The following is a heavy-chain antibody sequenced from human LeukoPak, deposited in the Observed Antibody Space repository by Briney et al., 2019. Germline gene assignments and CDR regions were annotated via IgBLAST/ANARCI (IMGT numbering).Heavy chain of an antibody. Sequence: SETLSLTCPVSAVSIAPYYWAWIRQPPGNLLEWIGYIHTSGSNNQYPSLKSRVTISVDKSKNDFSLRLTSVTAADTAVFYCARLSDAVHLGAFDGWGQGTTVSASS. J-gene: IGHJ3*01. CDR2: IHTSGSN. D-gene: IGHD3-3*01. CDR1: AVSIAPYY. CDR3: ARLSDAVHLGAFDG. V-gene: IGHV4-4*09.